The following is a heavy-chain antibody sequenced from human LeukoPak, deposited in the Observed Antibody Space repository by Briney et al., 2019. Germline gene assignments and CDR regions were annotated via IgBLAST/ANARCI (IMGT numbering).Heavy chain of an antibody. V-gene: IGHV4-61*08. J-gene: IGHJ4*02. D-gene: IGHD1-26*01. CDR2: IYYDGST. CDR1: GGSLSSVGNY. CDR3: ARLSGSYPFDY. Sequence: SETLSLTCTVSGGSLSSVGNYWSWIRQPPGEGLEWLGYIYYDGSTNYNPSLKSRVTISVDTSKKQFSLKLSSVTAADTAVYYCARLSGSYPFDYWGQGTLVTVSS.